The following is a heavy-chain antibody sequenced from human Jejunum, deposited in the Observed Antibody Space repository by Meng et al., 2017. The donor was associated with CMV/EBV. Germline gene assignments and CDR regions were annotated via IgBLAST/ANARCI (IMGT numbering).Heavy chain of an antibody. D-gene: IGHD2-2*01. V-gene: IGHV1-69*05. CDR1: TFRTYA. CDR2: IIPDFGTT. CDR3: ARDGPLSMPRLPDYFSH. J-gene: IGHJ4*02. Sequence: TFRTYAVNWVRQAPGQGLEWMGGIIPDFGTTNYGQKFQGRVSFTTDESSTTAFMELNSLTSEDTAVYYCARDGPLSMPRLPDYFSHWGQGTLVTVSS.